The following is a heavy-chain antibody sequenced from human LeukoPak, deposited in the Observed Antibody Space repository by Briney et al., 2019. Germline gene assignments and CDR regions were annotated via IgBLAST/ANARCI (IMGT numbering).Heavy chain of an antibody. D-gene: IGHD3-3*01. V-gene: IGHV4-59*01. Sequence: SETLSLTCTVSGGSISSYYWSWIRQPPGKGLEWIGYIYYSGSTNYNPSLKSRVTISVDTSKNQFSLKLSSVTAADTAVYYCATSRAKYYDFWSGYLTGTTDYYYMDVWGKGTTVTVSS. J-gene: IGHJ6*03. CDR3: ATSRAKYYDFWSGYLTGTTDYYYMDV. CDR2: IYYSGST. CDR1: GGSISSYY.